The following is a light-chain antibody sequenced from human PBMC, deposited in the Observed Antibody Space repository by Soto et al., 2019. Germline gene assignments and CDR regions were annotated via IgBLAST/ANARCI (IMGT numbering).Light chain of an antibody. CDR3: TSYAGSNIPVV. J-gene: IGLJ2*01. V-gene: IGLV2-8*01. CDR2: EVT. Sequence: QSVLTQPPSASGSPGQSVTISCTGTSSDVGGYNFVSWYQQHPGKAPKLMIYEVTKRPSGVPDRLSGSKSGNTASLTVSGLQAEDEADYYCTSYAGSNIPVVFGGGTKLTVL. CDR1: SSDVGGYNF.